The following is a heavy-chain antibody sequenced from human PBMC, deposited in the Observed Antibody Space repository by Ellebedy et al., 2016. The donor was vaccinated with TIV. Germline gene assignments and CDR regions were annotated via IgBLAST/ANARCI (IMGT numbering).Heavy chain of an antibody. V-gene: IGHV3-11*06. Sequence: GESLKISCVVSGFSFSDHYMNWIRQTPGKGLEWLSYISGSSVDTNYADSVKGRFTISRDNAKNSLYLQMNSLRVEDTAVYYCVRGCTNGGCQIGGFDSWGQGTLVTVSS. CDR1: GFSFSDHY. D-gene: IGHD2-8*01. J-gene: IGHJ4*02. CDR3: VRGCTNGGCQIGGFDS. CDR2: ISGSSVDT.